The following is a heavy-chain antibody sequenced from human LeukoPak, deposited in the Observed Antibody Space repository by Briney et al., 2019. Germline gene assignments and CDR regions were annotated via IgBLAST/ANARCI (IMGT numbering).Heavy chain of an antibody. CDR2: INHSGST. CDR1: GFTFSNHA. Sequence: GSLRLSCAASGFTFSNHAMSWVRQAPGKGLEWIGEINHSGSTNYNPSLKSRVTISLDTSKNQFSLKLSSVTAADTAVYYCARSLPGVVAATQFDYWGQETLVTVSS. D-gene: IGHD2-15*01. J-gene: IGHJ4*02. V-gene: IGHV4-34*01. CDR3: ARSLPGVVAATQFDY.